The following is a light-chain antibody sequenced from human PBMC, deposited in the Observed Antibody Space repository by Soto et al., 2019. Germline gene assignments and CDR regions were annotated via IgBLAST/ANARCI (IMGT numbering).Light chain of an antibody. J-gene: IGLJ3*02. CDR1: SSNIGNNY. V-gene: IGLV1-51*01. CDR2: DNN. Sequence: QAVVTQPPSVSAAPGQKVTISCSGSSSNIGNNYVSWYQQLPGTAPKLLIYDNNKRPSGIPDRFSGSKSGTSATLGITGLQTGDEADHYCGTWDSSLSAWVFGGGTKLTVL. CDR3: GTWDSSLSAWV.